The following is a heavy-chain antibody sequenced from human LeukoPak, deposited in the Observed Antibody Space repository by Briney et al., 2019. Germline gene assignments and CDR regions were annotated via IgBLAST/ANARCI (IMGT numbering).Heavy chain of an antibody. Sequence: SETLSLTCAVYGGSFSGYYWSWIRQPPGKGLEWIGEINHSGSTNYNPSLKSRVTISVDTSKNQFSLKLSSVTTADTAVYYCARVLEGSSGQHWYFDLWGRGTLVTVSS. CDR1: GGSFSGYY. D-gene: IGHD6-19*01. V-gene: IGHV4-34*01. CDR2: INHSGST. CDR3: ARVLEGSSGQHWYFDL. J-gene: IGHJ2*01.